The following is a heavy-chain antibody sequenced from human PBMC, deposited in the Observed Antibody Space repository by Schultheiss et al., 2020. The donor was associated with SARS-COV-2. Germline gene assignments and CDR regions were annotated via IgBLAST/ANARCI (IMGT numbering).Heavy chain of an antibody. V-gene: IGHV3-11*04. CDR1: GFTFSDYY. Sequence: GGSLRLSCAASGFTFSDYYMSWIRQAPGKGLEWVSYISSSGSTIYYADSVKGRFTISRDNAKNSLYLQMNSLRAEDTAVYYCARDHTTSYCSGGSCPYYYYYYGMDVWGQGTTVTVSS. CDR3: ARDHTTSYCSGGSCPYYYYYYGMDV. J-gene: IGHJ6*02. CDR2: ISSSGSTI. D-gene: IGHD2-15*01.